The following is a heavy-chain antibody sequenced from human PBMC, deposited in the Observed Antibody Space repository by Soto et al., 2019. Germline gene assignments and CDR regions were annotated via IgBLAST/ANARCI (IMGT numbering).Heavy chain of an antibody. D-gene: IGHD3-10*01. CDR3: ARDRAYGLDV. V-gene: IGHV3-74*01. J-gene: IGHJ6*02. CDR2: ITQDGSTT. Sequence: GGSLRLSCAASGFTISTYWLHWVRQAPGKGLVWVARITQDGSTTTYADSVKGRFTISRDNAKNTLYLQMNSLRAEDTAIYYCARDRAYGLDVWSQGTTVTVSS. CDR1: GFTISTYW.